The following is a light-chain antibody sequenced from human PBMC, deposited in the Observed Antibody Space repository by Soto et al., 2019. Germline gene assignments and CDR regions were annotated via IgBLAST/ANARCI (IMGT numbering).Light chain of an antibody. J-gene: IGKJ1*01. CDR3: LQYFSSPWA. CDR1: QSVSSNY. CDR2: GAS. Sequence: EIVLTQSPGTLSLSPGEAATLSCRASQSVSSNYLAWYQQKPGQAPRLLIYGASSRLTGIPDRFSGSGSGTDFTLTISGLEPEDFAVYYCLQYFSSPWAFGQGTKVEI. V-gene: IGKV3-20*01.